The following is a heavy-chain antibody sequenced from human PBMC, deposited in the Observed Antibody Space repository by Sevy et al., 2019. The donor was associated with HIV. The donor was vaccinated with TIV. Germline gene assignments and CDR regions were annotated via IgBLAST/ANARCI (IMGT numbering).Heavy chain of an antibody. D-gene: IGHD2-15*01. CDR2: ISGNGGST. CDR1: GFTSSNYA. CDR3: AKGDRTFYGLDV. Sequence: GGSLRLSCAASGFTSSNYAMSWVRQAPGKGLEWVSVISGNGGSTYYADSVRGRFTISRDNSQNMLYLQMNSLRAEDTAVYYCAKGDRTFYGLDVWGQGTTVTVSS. V-gene: IGHV3-23*01. J-gene: IGHJ6*02.